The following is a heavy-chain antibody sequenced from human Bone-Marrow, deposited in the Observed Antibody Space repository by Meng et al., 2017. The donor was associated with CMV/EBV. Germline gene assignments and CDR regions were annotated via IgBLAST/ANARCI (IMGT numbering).Heavy chain of an antibody. CDR2: IYYSEST. D-gene: IGHD6-13*01. CDR3: AIARGIAAPFDY. J-gene: IGHJ4*02. Sequence: SQTLSLTCTVSGGSVSSGSYYWSWIRQPPGKGLEWIGYIYYSESTNYNPSLKSRVTISVDTSKNQFSLKLSSVTAADTAVYYCAIARGIAAPFDYWGQGTLVTVSS. V-gene: IGHV4-61*01. CDR1: GGSVSSGSYY.